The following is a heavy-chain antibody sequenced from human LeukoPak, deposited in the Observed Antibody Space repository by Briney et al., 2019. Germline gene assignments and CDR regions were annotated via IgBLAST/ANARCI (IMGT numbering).Heavy chain of an antibody. J-gene: IGHJ4*02. D-gene: IGHD5-18*01. CDR2: IYYSGST. V-gene: IGHV4-39*01. CDR3: ARLGLDTAMETGFDY. Sequence: SETLSLTCTVSGGSISSSSYSWGWIRQPPGKGLEWIGSIYYSGSTYYNPSLKSRVTISVDTSKNQFSLKLSSVTAADTAVYYCARLGLDTAMETGFDYWGQGTLVTVSS. CDR1: GGSISSSSYS.